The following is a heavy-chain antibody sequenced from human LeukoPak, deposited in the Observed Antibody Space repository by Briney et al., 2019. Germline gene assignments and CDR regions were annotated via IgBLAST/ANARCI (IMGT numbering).Heavy chain of an antibody. CDR3: ARPVVTAASNYFDY. CDR2: INPSGGST. J-gene: IGHJ4*02. V-gene: IGHV1-46*01. D-gene: IGHD4-23*01. CDR1: GYTFTNYY. Sequence: ASVKVSCKASGYTFTNYYMHWVRQAPGQGLEWMGVINPSGGSTNYAQKFQGRVTMTWDTSTSTVYMELSSLRSEDTAVYYCARPVVTAASNYFDYWGQGTLVTVSS.